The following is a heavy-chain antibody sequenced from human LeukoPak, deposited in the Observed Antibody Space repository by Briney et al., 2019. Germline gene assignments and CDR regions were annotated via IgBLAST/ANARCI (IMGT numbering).Heavy chain of an antibody. Sequence: ASVKVSCKASGYTFTNFDINWVRQATGQGLEWMGWISAYNGNTNYAQKLQGRVTMTTDTSTSTAYMELRSLRSDDTAVYYCARVRYCSSTSCYYFDYWGQGTPVTVSS. CDR1: GYTFTNFD. D-gene: IGHD2-2*01. CDR3: ARVRYCSSTSCYYFDY. CDR2: ISAYNGNT. V-gene: IGHV1-18*01. J-gene: IGHJ4*02.